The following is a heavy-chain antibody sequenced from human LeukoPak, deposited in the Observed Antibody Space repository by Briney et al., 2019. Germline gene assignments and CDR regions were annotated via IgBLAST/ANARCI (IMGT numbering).Heavy chain of an antibody. CDR3: ARGRKLGAPTYFFDY. D-gene: IGHD1-26*01. CDR1: GFTFSTYA. CDR2: ISGSGDNT. Sequence: GSLSLSCAASGFTFSTYAMNWVRQAPGQGLEWVSGISGSGDNTYYADSVRGRFTISRDKSKSTVYLQMNSLGVEDTAIYYCARGRKLGAPTYFFDYWGQGTLVTVSS. J-gene: IGHJ4*02. V-gene: IGHV3-23*01.